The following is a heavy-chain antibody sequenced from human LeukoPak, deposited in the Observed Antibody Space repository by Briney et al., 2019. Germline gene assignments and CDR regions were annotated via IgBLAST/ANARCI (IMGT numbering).Heavy chain of an antibody. Sequence: PSETLSLTCAVSGFSISSGGYSWSCLRQPPGKGLEWIGYIYHSGSTDYTPSLKSRVTISVDRSKNQFSLKLSSVTAADTAVYYCARGGVIGAGDAFDIWGQGTMVTVSS. D-gene: IGHD2/OR15-2a*01. V-gene: IGHV4-30-2*01. CDR1: GFSISSGGYS. CDR2: IYHSGST. J-gene: IGHJ3*02. CDR3: ARGGVIGAGDAFDI.